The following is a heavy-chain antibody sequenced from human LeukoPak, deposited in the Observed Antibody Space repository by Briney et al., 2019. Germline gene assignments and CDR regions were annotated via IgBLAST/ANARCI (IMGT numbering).Heavy chain of an antibody. CDR1: GFTFSRYE. V-gene: IGHV3-48*03. CDR2: ISSSGGTI. J-gene: IGHJ3*02. Sequence: PGGSLRLSCTASGFTFSRYEMNWVRQAPGKGLEWVSYISSSGGTIYHADSMKGRFTISRDNAKNSLYLQMNSLRTEDTALYYCAKDRGGVPDAFDIWGQGTMVTVSS. D-gene: IGHD3-10*01. CDR3: AKDRGGVPDAFDI.